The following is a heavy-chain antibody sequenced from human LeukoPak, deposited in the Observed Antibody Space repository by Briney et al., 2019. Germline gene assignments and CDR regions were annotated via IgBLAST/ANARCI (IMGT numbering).Heavy chain of an antibody. J-gene: IGHJ4*02. CDR2: IRYDGNNE. V-gene: IGHV3-30*02. Sequence: PGGSLRLSCAASGFTFSSYGMHWVRQAPGKGLEWVAFIRYDGNNEYYPESVKGRFTISRDNSKSTLYLQMNSLRAEDTAVYYCAKGSARGISGSGSSIDYWGQGTLVTVSP. CDR3: AKGSARGISGSGSSIDY. D-gene: IGHD3-10*01. CDR1: GFTFSSYG.